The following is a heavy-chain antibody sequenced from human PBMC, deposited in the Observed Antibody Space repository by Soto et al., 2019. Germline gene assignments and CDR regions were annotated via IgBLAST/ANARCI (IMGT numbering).Heavy chain of an antibody. Sequence: ASVKVSCKASGYTFTGYYMHWVRQAPGQGLEWMGWINPNSGGTNYAQKFQGWVTMTRDTSISTAYMELSRLRSDDTAVYYCARDFGDYGGHFDYWGQGTLVTVSS. V-gene: IGHV1-2*04. J-gene: IGHJ4*02. D-gene: IGHD4-17*01. CDR3: ARDFGDYGGHFDY. CDR1: GYTFTGYY. CDR2: INPNSGGT.